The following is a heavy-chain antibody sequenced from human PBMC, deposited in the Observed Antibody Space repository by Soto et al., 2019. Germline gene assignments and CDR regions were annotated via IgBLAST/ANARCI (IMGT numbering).Heavy chain of an antibody. Sequence: SVKVSCKASGGTFSSYAISWVRQAPGQGLEWMGGIIPIFGTANYAQKFQGRVTITADKSTSTAYMELSSLRSEDTAVYYCASGYCSSTSCYGYYYYGMDVWGQGTTVTVYS. V-gene: IGHV1-69*06. D-gene: IGHD2-2*03. CDR1: GGTFSSYA. CDR2: IIPIFGTA. CDR3: ASGYCSSTSCYGYYYYGMDV. J-gene: IGHJ6*02.